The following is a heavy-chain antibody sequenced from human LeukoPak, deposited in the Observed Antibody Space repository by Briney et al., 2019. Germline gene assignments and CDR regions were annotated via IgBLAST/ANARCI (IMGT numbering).Heavy chain of an antibody. CDR1: GFTFSTYW. CDR2: INTDGSTT. Sequence: GGSLRLSCAASGFTFSTYWMHWVRQTPGKGLVWVSRINTDGSTTNYADSVKGRFTISRDNAKNTLYLQMNSLRAEDTAVYYCARAYCNGDNCYWYFDLWGRGTLVTVSS. J-gene: IGHJ2*01. D-gene: IGHD2-15*01. CDR3: ARAYCNGDNCYWYFDL. V-gene: IGHV3-74*01.